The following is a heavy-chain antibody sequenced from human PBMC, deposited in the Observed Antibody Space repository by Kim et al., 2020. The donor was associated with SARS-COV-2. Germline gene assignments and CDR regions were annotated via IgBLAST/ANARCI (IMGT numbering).Heavy chain of an antibody. Sequence: SETLSLTCTVSGGSISSSSYYWGWIRQPPGKGLEWIGSIYYSGSTYYNPSPKSRVTISVDTSKNQFSLKLSSVTAADTAVYYCARRPTYYCSSTSCQLAYYYCYGMDVWGQGTTVTVSS. CDR2: IYYSGST. V-gene: IGHV4-39*01. J-gene: IGHJ6*02. CDR3: ARRPTYYCSSTSCQLAYYYCYGMDV. D-gene: IGHD2-2*01. CDR1: GGSISSSSYY.